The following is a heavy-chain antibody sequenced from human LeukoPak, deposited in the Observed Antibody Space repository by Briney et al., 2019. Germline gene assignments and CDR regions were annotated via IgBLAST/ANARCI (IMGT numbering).Heavy chain of an antibody. Sequence: SETLSLTCTVSGGSISSGSYYWSWIRQPAGKGLEWIGRIYTSGSTNYNPSLKSRVTISVDTSKNQFSLKLSSVTAADTAVYYCARDFIETTYGSGNRDHAFDIWGQGTMVTVSS. CDR3: ARDFIETTYGSGNRDHAFDI. CDR2: IYTSGST. D-gene: IGHD3-10*01. CDR1: GGSISSGSYY. J-gene: IGHJ3*02. V-gene: IGHV4-61*02.